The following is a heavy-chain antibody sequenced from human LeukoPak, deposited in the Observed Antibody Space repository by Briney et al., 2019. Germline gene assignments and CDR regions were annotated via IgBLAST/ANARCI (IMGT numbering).Heavy chain of an antibody. CDR3: ARGVPYYDFSSGYSGNTYALDF. CDR1: AFTFSSYW. CDR2: IKEDGTEK. V-gene: IGHV3-7*05. Sequence: GGSLSLSCAVSAFTFSSYWMNWVRQAPGKGLEWVANIKEDGTEKYYVDSVKGRFTISRDNAKNSLYLQMKSLRAEDTAVYYCARGVPYYDFSSGYSGNTYALDFWGQGTLVTVSS. J-gene: IGHJ4*02. D-gene: IGHD3-3*01.